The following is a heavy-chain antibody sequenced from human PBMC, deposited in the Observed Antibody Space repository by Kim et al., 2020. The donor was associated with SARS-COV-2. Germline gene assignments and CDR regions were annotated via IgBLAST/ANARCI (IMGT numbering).Heavy chain of an antibody. CDR1: GGTFSSYA. Sequence: SVKVSCKASGGTFSSYAISWVRQAPGQGLEWMGGIIPIFGTANYAQRFQGRVTITADESTSTAYMELSSLRSEDTAVYYCARVKSGYNFIANDYWGQGTLVTVSS. CDR3: ARVKSGYNFIANDY. CDR2: IIPIFGTA. J-gene: IGHJ4*02. D-gene: IGHD5-12*01. V-gene: IGHV1-69*13.